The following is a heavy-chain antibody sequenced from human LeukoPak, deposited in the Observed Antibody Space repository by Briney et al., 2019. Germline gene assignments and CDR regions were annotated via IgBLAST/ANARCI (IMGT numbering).Heavy chain of an antibody. CDR3: ARPLRGAAAGPDFDY. J-gene: IGHJ4*02. CDR2: IYYSGST. CDR1: GGSISSSSYC. D-gene: IGHD6-13*01. V-gene: IGHV4-39*01. Sequence: SETLPLTCTVSGGSISSSSYCWGWIRQPPGKGLEWIGSIYYSGSTYYNPSLKSRVTISVDTSKNQFSLKLSSVTAADTAVYYCARPLRGAAAGPDFDYWGQGTLVTVSS.